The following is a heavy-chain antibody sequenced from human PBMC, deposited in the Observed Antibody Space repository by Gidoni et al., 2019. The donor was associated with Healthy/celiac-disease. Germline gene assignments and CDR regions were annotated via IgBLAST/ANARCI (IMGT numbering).Heavy chain of an antibody. V-gene: IGHV4-38-2*01. CDR3: ARGEWLVAFFFDY. CDR1: GYSTSSGYY. J-gene: IGHJ4*02. Sequence: QVQRQESGPGRVKPAETLSPTCPVSGYSTSSGYYWGWTRQPPGKGLEWIGSIYHSGSTYYNPSLKSRVTISVDTSKNQFSLKLSSVTAADTAVYYCARGEWLVAFFFDYWGQGTLVTVSS. D-gene: IGHD6-19*01. CDR2: IYHSGST.